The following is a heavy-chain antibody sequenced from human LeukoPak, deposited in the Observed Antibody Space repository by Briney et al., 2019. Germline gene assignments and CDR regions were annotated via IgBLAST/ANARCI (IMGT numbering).Heavy chain of an antibody. CDR1: GGSISSYY. CDR3: ARDTSGTSYSVGAFDI. D-gene: IGHD1-26*01. Sequence: SETLSLTCTGYGGSISSYYWRWVRQAPGKGLEWVGYIYYSGRTNYTPSLKSRVTISVATSKNQFSLRLRSVPAANTALYYCARDTSGTSYSVGAFDIWGPGTMVPVS. CDR2: IYYSGRT. J-gene: IGHJ3*02. V-gene: IGHV4-59*13.